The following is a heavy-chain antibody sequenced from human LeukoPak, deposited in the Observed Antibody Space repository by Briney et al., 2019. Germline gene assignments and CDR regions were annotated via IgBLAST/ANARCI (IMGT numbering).Heavy chain of an antibody. D-gene: IGHD6-13*01. CDR3: AKGGAAADNYWYFDL. CDR2: ISWNRGSI. CDR1: GFTFADYG. V-gene: IGHV3-9*01. Sequence: GRSLRLSCAASGFTFADYGMHWVRHAPGKGLEWVSGISWNRGSIGYADSVKGRFTISRDTAKSSLYLQMNSLRPEDTALYYCAKGGAAADNYWYFDLWGRGTLVTVYS. J-gene: IGHJ2*01.